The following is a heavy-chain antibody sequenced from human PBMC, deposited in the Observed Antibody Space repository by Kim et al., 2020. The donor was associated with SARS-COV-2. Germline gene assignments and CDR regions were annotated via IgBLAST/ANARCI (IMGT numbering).Heavy chain of an antibody. J-gene: IGHJ2*01. V-gene: IGHV3-74*01. CDR3: ARRGGYFDL. D-gene: IGHD3-3*01. CDR1: GFTFSSYW. Sequence: GGSLRLSCAPSGFTFSSYWMHWVRQAPGKGLVWVSRINTDGSSTNYADSVKGRFTISRDNAKNTLYLQMNSLRAEDTAVYYCARRGGYFDLWGRGTLVTVSS. CDR2: INTDGSST.